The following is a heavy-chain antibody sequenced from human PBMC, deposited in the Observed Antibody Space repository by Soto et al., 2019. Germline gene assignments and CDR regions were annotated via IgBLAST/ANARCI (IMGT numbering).Heavy chain of an antibody. CDR2: IKSKTDGGTT. CDR1: GFTFSNAW. V-gene: IGHV3-15*01. J-gene: IGHJ6*02. D-gene: IGHD4-4*01. CDR3: TYTVTTTWYYGMDV. Sequence: GGSLRLSCAASGFTFSNAWMSWVRQSPGKGLEWVGRIKSKTDGGTTDYAAPVKGRLTISRDDSKNTLYLQMNSLKTEDTAVYYCTYTVTTTWYYGMDVWGQGTTVTVSS.